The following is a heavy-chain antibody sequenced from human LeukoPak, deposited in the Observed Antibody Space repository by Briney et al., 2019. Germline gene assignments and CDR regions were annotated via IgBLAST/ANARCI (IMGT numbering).Heavy chain of an antibody. J-gene: IGHJ4*02. CDR2: ISWNSGSI. CDR1: GFTFDDYA. D-gene: IGHD5-18*01. Sequence: GGSLKLSCAASGFTFDDYAMHRVRQAPGKGLEWVSGISWNSGSIGYADSVKGRFTISRDNAKNSLYLQMNSLRAEDTALYYCAKDRGYSYGFFDYWGQGTLVTVSS. CDR3: AKDRGYSYGFFDY. V-gene: IGHV3-9*01.